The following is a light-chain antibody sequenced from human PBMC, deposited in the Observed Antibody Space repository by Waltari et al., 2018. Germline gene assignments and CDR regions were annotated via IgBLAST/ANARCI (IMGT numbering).Light chain of an antibody. CDR1: QSVLYSSDSNNY. CDR2: WAS. CDR3: QQYYSVPVT. V-gene: IGKV4-1*01. Sequence: DIVMTQSPDSLAVSLGERATTNCKSSQSVLYSSDSNNYLGWYQKKQGQPPKLLIYWASTRESGVPDRFSGSGSGTDFTLTISSLQAEDVAVYYCQQYYSVPVTFGPGTKVDIK. J-gene: IGKJ3*01.